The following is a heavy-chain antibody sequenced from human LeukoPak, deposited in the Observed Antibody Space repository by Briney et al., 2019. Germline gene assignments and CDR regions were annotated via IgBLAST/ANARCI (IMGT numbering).Heavy chain of an antibody. CDR3: ARDVDYGDYELGY. CDR2: INPSGASA. Sequence: ASVKVSCKASGYTFITYYILWVRQAPGQGLEWMGIINPSGASASYAQKFRGRVNMTRDTSTSTVYMELSSLRTEDTAVYYCARDVDYGDYELGYWGQGTLVTVSS. CDR1: GYTFITYY. V-gene: IGHV1-46*01. D-gene: IGHD4-17*01. J-gene: IGHJ4*02.